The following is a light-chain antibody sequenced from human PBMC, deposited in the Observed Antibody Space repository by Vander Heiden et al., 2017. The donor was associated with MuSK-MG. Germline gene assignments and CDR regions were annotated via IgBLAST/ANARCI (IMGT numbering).Light chain of an antibody. J-gene: IGKJ1*01. Sequence: DIRMTQSPSTLSASLGDRVTITCRASQSLSRWLAWYQQKPGKAPKLLIYQTSNLQRGVPSRFSGSGSVTDFTLTISILQPDDFATYYCQQDNCFPWSFGQGTKLEIK. CDR3: QQDNCFPWS. V-gene: IGKV1-5*03. CDR1: QSLSRW. CDR2: QTS.